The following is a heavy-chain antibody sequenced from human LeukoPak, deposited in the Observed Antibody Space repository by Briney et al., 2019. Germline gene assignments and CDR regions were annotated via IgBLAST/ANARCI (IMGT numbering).Heavy chain of an antibody. J-gene: IGHJ4*02. D-gene: IGHD2-2*01. CDR3: AKGGSPSCYSSSGY. CDR1: GFTFSTYA. V-gene: IGHV3-23*01. Sequence: GGSLRLSCAASGFTFSTYAMSWVRQAPGKGLEWVSAICGSDGSRYYAVSVKGRFTISRDNSKNTLYLQMNSLRGEDTAVYYCAKGGSPSCYSSSGYWGQGTLVTVSS. CDR2: ICGSDGSR.